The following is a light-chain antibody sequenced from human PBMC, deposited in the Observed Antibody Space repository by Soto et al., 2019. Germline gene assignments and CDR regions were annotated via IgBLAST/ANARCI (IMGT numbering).Light chain of an antibody. Sequence: EIVMTQSPATLSVSPGERATLSCRASQSVSSNLAWYQQKPGQAPRLLIYGASTRATGIPARFSGSGSGTEFTLTISSLQSEDFAVYYCQQYNNWPPGEITFGGGTKVEIK. CDR2: GAS. CDR1: QSVSSN. V-gene: IGKV3-15*01. CDR3: QQYNNWPPGEIT. J-gene: IGKJ4*01.